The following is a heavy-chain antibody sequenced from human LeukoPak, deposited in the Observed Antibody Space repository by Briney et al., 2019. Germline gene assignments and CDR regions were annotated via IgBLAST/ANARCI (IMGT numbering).Heavy chain of an antibody. CDR3: ARVSGAYEFDY. V-gene: IGHV3-53*01. J-gene: IGHJ4*02. CDR2: IYSGGST. D-gene: IGHD5-12*01. CDR1: GFTVSRNY. Sequence: GGSLRLSCAASGFTVSRNYMSWVRQAPGKGLEWVSVIYSGGSTYYAGSVRGRFTISKDNSKNTLYLQMNTLRAEDTAVYYCARVSGAYEFDYWGQGTLVTVSS.